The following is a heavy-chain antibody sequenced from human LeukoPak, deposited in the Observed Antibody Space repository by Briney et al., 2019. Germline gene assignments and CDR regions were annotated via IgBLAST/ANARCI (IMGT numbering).Heavy chain of an antibody. Sequence: GGSPRLSCAASGFTFSSYAMSWVRQAPGKGLEWVSAISGSGGSTYYADSVKGRFTISRDNSKNTLYLQMNGLRAEDTAVYYCAKAPEKVLWPSYYFDYWGQGTLVTVSS. J-gene: IGHJ4*02. CDR1: GFTFSSYA. CDR2: ISGSGGST. CDR3: AKAPEKVLWPSYYFDY. D-gene: IGHD3-10*01. V-gene: IGHV3-23*01.